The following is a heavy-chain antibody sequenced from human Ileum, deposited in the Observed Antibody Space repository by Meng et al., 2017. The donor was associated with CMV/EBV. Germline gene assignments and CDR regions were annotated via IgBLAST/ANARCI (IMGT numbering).Heavy chain of an antibody. CDR3: ARRRGPRGYIDY. CDR1: GGSFSTCY. V-gene: IGHV4-4*07. J-gene: IGHJ4*02. CDR2: IHSNGAT. Sequence: VELEESVPGFLKPSATLSLSCTVSGGSFSTCYCNWIRQPAGQGLEWIGRIHSNGATAYNPSLQSRVTMSVDSSKNEFFLSLSFVTAADTAIYYCARRRGPRGYIDYWGQGILVTVSS. D-gene: IGHD3-10*01.